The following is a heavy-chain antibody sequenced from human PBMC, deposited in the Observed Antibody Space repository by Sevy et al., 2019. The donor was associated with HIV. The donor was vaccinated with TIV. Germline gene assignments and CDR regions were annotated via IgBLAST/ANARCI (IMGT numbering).Heavy chain of an antibody. D-gene: IGHD6-19*01. J-gene: IGHJ6*02. CDR2: INWNSDNI. CDR1: GFMFDDYT. CDR3: ATANERGVALAGTDGMDV. Sequence: GGSLRLSCAASGFMFDDYTMYWVRQAPGKGLEWVASINWNSDNIGYADSVKGRFTISRSNARSSLYLQMNTLRAEDTALYYCATANERGVALAGTDGMDVWGQGTTVTVSS. V-gene: IGHV3-9*01.